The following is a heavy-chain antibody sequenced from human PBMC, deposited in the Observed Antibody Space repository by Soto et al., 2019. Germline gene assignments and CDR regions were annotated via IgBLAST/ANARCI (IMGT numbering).Heavy chain of an antibody. CDR3: ARDDPRHGLHFDY. CDR1: GGCISSGGYS. J-gene: IGHJ4*02. CDR2: IYYSGST. Sequence: TLPLTCTVSGGCISSGGYSWSWIRQHPGKGLEWIGYIYYSGSTYYNPSLKSRVTISVDTSKNQFSLKLSSVTAADTAVYYCARDDPRHGLHFDYWGRGTLVTVSS. V-gene: IGHV4-31*03.